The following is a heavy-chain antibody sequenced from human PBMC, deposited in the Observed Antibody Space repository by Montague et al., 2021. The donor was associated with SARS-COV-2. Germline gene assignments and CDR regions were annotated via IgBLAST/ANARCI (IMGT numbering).Heavy chain of an antibody. Sequence: SETLSLTCTVSGDSMTSGSYFWTWIRQPAGKGLEWIGHIQTSGTSNYNPSLRGRITMSTDTSRNQFSLELNSVTAADTAVYYCARREPLGADDAFDIWGQGTMVTVSS. V-gene: IGHV4-61*10. D-gene: IGHD1-26*01. CDR1: GDSMTSGSYF. J-gene: IGHJ3*02. CDR3: ARREPLGADDAFDI. CDR2: IQTSGTS.